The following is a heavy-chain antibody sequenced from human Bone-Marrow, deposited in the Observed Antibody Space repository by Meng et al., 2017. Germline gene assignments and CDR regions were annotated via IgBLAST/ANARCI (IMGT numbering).Heavy chain of an antibody. CDR2: IIDSDGGA. V-gene: IGHV3-23*01. D-gene: IGHD5-24*01. J-gene: IGHJ4*02. CDR1: GFTFINYG. Sequence: GGSLRLSCAASGFTFINYGMTWVRQAPGKGLERVSIIDSDGGAYYADSVKGRFTISRDNAKNTLYLQMNSLRAEDTAVYYCARARHRDGYNYGYWGQGTLVTVSS. CDR3: ARARHRDGYNYGY.